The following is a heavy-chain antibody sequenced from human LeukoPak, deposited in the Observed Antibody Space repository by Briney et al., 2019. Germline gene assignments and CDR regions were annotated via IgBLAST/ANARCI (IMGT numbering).Heavy chain of an antibody. V-gene: IGHV4-59*08. Sequence: SETLSLTCTVSGGSISSYYWSWIRQPPGKGLEWIGYIYYSGSTNYNPSLKSRVTISVDTSKNQFSLKLSSVTAADTAVYYCARQRSGIYAWGSYRPTNYFDYWGQGTLVTVSS. CDR1: GGSISSYY. CDR3: ARQRSGIYAWGSYRPTNYFDY. CDR2: IYYSGST. D-gene: IGHD3-16*02. J-gene: IGHJ4*02.